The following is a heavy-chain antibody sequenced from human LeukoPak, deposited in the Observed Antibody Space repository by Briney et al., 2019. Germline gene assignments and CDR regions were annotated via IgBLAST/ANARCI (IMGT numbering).Heavy chain of an antibody. J-gene: IGHJ4*02. CDR1: GYSFTSYW. CDR3: ARVACSSTSCYVLDY. D-gene: IGHD2-2*01. Sequence: GESLKISCKGSGYSFTSYWIGWVRQMPGKGLEWMGIIYPGDSDTRYSPSFQGQVTISADKSISTAYLQWSSLKASDTAMYYCARVACSSTSCYVLDYWGQGTLVTVSS. V-gene: IGHV5-51*01. CDR2: IYPGDSDT.